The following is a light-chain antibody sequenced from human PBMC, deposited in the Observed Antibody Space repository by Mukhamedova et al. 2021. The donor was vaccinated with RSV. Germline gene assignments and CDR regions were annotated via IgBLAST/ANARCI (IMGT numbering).Light chain of an antibody. V-gene: IGLV3-21*01. CDR3: QVWESTSEYFV. CDR2: YDS. CDR1: DIGSKS. Sequence: DIGSKSVYWYQQKPGQAPFVVIFYDSDRPSGIPERFSGSNSGNPATLTISRVEAGVEADYYCQVWESTSEYFVFGSGTKVSVL. J-gene: IGLJ1*01.